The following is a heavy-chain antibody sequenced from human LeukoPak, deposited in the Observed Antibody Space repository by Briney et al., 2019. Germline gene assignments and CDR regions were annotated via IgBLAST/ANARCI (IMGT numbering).Heavy chain of an antibody. CDR2: IQYDGSNK. Sequence: GGSLRLSCAASGFTFKSYGMHWVRQAPGKGLEWVTFIQYDGSNKYYADSVKGRFTISRDNSKNTVYLQMNSLRPEDTAVYYCAKVQQYDFWSGRNWFDPWGQETLVIVSS. V-gene: IGHV3-30*02. CDR1: GFTFKSYG. D-gene: IGHD3-3*01. J-gene: IGHJ5*02. CDR3: AKVQQYDFWSGRNWFDP.